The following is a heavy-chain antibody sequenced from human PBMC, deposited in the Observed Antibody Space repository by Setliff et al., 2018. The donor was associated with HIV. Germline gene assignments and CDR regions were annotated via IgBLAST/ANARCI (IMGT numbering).Heavy chain of an antibody. CDR3: ARLSGLYYYDSSGYYYGHYFDY. V-gene: IGHV5-51*01. CDR2: IYPGDSDT. Sequence: GESLKISCKGSGYSFTNYWIGWVRQMPGKGLEWMGIIYPGDSDTRYSSSFQGQVTISADKSISTAYLQWSSLKASDTAMYYCARLSGLYYYDSSGYYYGHYFDYWGQGTLVTVSS. J-gene: IGHJ4*02. D-gene: IGHD3-22*01. CDR1: GYSFTNYW.